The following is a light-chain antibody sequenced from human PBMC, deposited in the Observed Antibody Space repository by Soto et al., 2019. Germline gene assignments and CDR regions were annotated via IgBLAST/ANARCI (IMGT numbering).Light chain of an antibody. CDR1: QSVGST. CDR2: GAS. Sequence: EIVMTQSPATLSVSPGERATLSCRASQSVGSTLAWYQQKPGQAPRLLFYGASTRATGTPTRFSGSGSGTEFTLSINSLQSEDFAVYYCHQYNNWPLAFGGGTKVASK. J-gene: IGKJ4*01. CDR3: HQYNNWPLA. V-gene: IGKV3-15*01.